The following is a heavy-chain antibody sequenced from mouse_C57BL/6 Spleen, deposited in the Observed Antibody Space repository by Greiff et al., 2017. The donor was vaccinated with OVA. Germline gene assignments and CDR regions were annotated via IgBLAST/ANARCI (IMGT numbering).Heavy chain of an antibody. V-gene: IGHV1-80*01. CDR3: ARDGYDGDYYAMDY. J-gene: IGHJ4*01. CDR1: GYAFSSYW. Sequence: QVQLQQSGAELVKPGASVKISCKASGYAFSSYWMNWVKQRPGKGLEWIGQIYPGDGDTNYNGKFKGKATLTADKSSSTAYMQLSSLNSEDSAVYFCARDGYDGDYYAMDYWGQGTSVTVSS. CDR2: IYPGDGDT. D-gene: IGHD2-2*01.